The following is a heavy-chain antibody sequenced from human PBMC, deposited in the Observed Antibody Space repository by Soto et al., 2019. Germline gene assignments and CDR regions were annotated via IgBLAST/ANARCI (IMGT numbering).Heavy chain of an antibody. CDR2: ISHTGTT. Sequence: QVQLQESGPGLVKPSETLSLTCTVSGGSIDTYYWSWIRQPPGKGLEYIGYISHTGTTDSNPSLKSRVTLSIVTSKNQCSLILSSVTASDTASYYCARLIRGAAAAFDSWGQGSLVTVSS. CDR1: GGSIDTYY. CDR3: ARLIRGAAAAFDS. D-gene: IGHD6-25*01. J-gene: IGHJ4*02. V-gene: IGHV4-59*08.